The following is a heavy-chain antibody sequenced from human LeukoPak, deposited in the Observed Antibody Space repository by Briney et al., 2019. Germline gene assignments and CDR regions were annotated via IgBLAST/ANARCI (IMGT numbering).Heavy chain of an antibody. Sequence: PSETLSLTCTVSGGSIKSNYWSWIRQPPGKGLEWIGYGYYSGTTNYNPSFKSRVTISLDTSKSQFSLKLRFVTTADTAVYYCAREGDPGSGYNYGNWLDPWGQGTLVTVSS. CDR2: GYYSGTT. D-gene: IGHD5-24*01. CDR1: GGSIKSNY. J-gene: IGHJ5*02. CDR3: AREGDPGSGYNYGNWLDP. V-gene: IGHV4-59*01.